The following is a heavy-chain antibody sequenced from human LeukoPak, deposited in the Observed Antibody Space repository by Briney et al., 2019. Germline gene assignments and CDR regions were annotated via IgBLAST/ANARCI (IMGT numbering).Heavy chain of an antibody. Sequence: PSETLSLTCTVSGGSIKSNYWSWIRQPPGKGLEWIGYGYYSGTTNYNPSFKSRVTISLDTSKSQFSLKLRFVTTADTAVYYCAREGDPGSGYNYGNWLDPWGQGTLVTVSS. CDR2: GYYSGTT. D-gene: IGHD5-24*01. CDR1: GGSIKSNY. J-gene: IGHJ5*02. CDR3: AREGDPGSGYNYGNWLDP. V-gene: IGHV4-59*01.